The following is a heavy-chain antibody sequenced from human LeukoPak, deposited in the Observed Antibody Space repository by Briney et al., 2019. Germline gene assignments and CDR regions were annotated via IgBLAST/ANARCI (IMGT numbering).Heavy chain of an antibody. CDR1: GGSISSYY. CDR2: IYYSGST. CDR3: ARSYDYVWGSYRYGFDY. D-gene: IGHD3-16*02. V-gene: IGHV4-59*01. J-gene: IGHJ4*02. Sequence: SSETLSLTCTVSGGSISSYYWSWIRQPPGKGLEWIGYIYYSGSTNYNPSLKSRVTISVDTSKNQFSLKLSSVTAANTAVYYCARSYDYVWGSYRYGFDYWGQGTLVTVSS.